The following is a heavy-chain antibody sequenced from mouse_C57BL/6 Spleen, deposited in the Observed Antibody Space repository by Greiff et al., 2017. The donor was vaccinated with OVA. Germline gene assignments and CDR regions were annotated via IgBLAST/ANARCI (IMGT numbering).Heavy chain of an antibody. Sequence: EVKLMESGPGLVKPSQSLSLTCSVTGYSITSGYYWNWIRQFPGNKLEWMGYISYDGSNNYNPSLKNRISITRDTSKNQFFLKLNSVTTEDTATYYCARVYYDYDQYYFDYWGQGTTLTVSS. CDR3: ARVYYDYDQYYFDY. CDR2: ISYDGSN. J-gene: IGHJ2*01. D-gene: IGHD2-4*01. V-gene: IGHV3-6*01. CDR1: GYSITSGYY.